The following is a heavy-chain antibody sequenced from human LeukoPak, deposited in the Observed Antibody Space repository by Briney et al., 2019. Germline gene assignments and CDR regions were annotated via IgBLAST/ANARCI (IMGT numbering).Heavy chain of an antibody. Sequence: ASVKVSCKASGYTFTDYYMHWVRQAPGQGLEWMGWINPNSGGTNYAQKFQGGVTMTRDTSISTAYMELSRLRSDDTAVYYCARASYYYDSSGYPGYYFDYWGQGTLVTVSS. V-gene: IGHV1-2*02. CDR1: GYTFTDYY. D-gene: IGHD3-22*01. J-gene: IGHJ4*02. CDR3: ARASYYYDSSGYPGYYFDY. CDR2: INPNSGGT.